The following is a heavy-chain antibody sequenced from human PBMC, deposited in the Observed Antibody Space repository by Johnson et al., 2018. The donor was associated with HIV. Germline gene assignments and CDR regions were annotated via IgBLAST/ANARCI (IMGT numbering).Heavy chain of an antibody. J-gene: IGHJ3*02. CDR1: GFTFSSYW. V-gene: IGHV3-30*03. CDR3: ARDAKVGYGDAFDI. Sequence: VQLVESGGGLVQPGGSLRLSCAASGFTFSSYWMSWVRQAPGKGLEWVAVISFDGSNKYYADSVKGRFTISRDNSKNTLYLQMNSLRAEDTAAYYCARDAKVGYGDAFDIWGHGTMVTVSA. D-gene: IGHD5-12*01. CDR2: ISFDGSNK.